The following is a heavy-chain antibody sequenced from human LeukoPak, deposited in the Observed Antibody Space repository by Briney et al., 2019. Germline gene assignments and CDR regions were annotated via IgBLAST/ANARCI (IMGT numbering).Heavy chain of an antibody. CDR1: GYTFIGQY. CDR3: ARVDNHYEHSGYLYYFDY. Sequence: GASVKVSCKASGYTFIGQYINWVRQAPGQGFEWMGWINPKSGGTNYAQMFQGRVTMTRDTSINTAYMELSGLRSDDTAVYYCARVDNHYEHSGYLYYFDYWGQGTLVTVSS. V-gene: IGHV1-2*02. J-gene: IGHJ4*02. CDR2: INPKSGGT. D-gene: IGHD3-22*01.